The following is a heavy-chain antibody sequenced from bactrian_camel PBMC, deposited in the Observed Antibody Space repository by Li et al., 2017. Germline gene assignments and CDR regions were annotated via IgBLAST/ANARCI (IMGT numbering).Heavy chain of an antibody. CDR2: IYRSGRS. CDR1: PLTYRSQC. D-gene: IGHD3*01. V-gene: IGHV3S55*01. J-gene: IGHJ4*01. CDR3: AAVAEGRTVEGGVSLWTLFESGY. Sequence: HVQLVESGGSEVQAGGSLTLSCAVSPLTYRSQCMGWSRQSPGKQREDIAAIYRSGRSYYADSVKGRFTISRDNAKNTLYLQMNSLRPEDTAMYYCAAVAEGRTVEGGVSLWTLFESGYWGQGTQVTVS.